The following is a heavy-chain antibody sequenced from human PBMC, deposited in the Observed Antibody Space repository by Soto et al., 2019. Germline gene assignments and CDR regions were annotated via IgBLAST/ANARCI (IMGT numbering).Heavy chain of an antibody. CDR3: ARVRVRGFGAFSDMDV. CDR2: ISYDGSNL. D-gene: IGHD3-10*01. Sequence: QVQLVESGGGVVQPGRSLRLSCAASGFTFSSFGMHWVRQAPGKGLEWLSLISYDGSNLYHGASVKGRFTISRDSSKNMLYRQMTSLRVDDTGLCYCARVRVRGFGAFSDMDVLGPGTTVTVSS. V-gene: IGHV3-30*03. J-gene: IGHJ6*02. CDR1: GFTFSSFG.